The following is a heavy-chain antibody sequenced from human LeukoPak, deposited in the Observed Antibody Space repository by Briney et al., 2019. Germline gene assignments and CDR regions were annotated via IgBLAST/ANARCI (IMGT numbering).Heavy chain of an antibody. V-gene: IGHV3-13*01. CDR1: GFTFIDYD. D-gene: IGHD6-19*01. CDR3: ARGGIQVSGIDEFDY. CDR2: IGIRGDT. Sequence: SGGSLRLSCAASGFTFIDYDMHWVRQVIGKGLEWVSAIGIRGDTHYSGSVKGRFTISRENAESSLYLQMNSLRAEDTAVYYCARGGIQVSGIDEFDYWGQGTLATVSS. J-gene: IGHJ4*02.